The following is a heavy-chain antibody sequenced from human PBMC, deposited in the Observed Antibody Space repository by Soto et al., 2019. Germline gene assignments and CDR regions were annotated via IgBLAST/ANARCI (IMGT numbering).Heavy chain of an antibody. V-gene: IGHV3-13*01. CDR1: GFTFSSYD. D-gene: IGHD3-10*01. CDR3: ARAPLLWSHSGLDY. CDR2: IGTAGDT. Sequence: GGSLRLSCAASGFTFSSYDMHWVRQATGKGLEWVSAIGTAGDTYYPGSVKGRFTISRENAKNSLYLQMNSLRAEDTAVYYCARAPLLWSHSGLDYWGQGTLVTVSS. J-gene: IGHJ4*02.